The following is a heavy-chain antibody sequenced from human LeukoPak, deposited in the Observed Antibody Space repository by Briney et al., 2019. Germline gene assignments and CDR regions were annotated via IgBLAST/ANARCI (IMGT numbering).Heavy chain of an antibody. V-gene: IGHV1-2*02. CDR2: INPNIGDA. J-gene: IGHJ5*01. CDR3: ARMALDGGDSIGFDS. CDR1: GYTFTSYG. D-gene: IGHD2-21*02. Sequence: GASVKVSCKASGYTFTSYGINWVRQAPGQGLEWMGWINPNIGDASYAQKFQDRVTMTRDRSINTAYMELSRLTSDDTAVYYCARMALDGGDSIGFDSWGQGTLVTVSS.